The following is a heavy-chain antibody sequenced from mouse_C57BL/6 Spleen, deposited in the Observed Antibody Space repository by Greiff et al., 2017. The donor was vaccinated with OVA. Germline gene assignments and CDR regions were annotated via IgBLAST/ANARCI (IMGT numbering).Heavy chain of an antibody. CDR2: ISSGSSTI. Sequence: EVNLVESGGGLVQPGGSLKLSCAASGFTFSDYGMHWVRQAPEKGLEWVAYISSGSSTIYYADTVKGRFTISRDNAKNTLFLQMTSLRSEDTAMYYCSITYYSNYDYAMDYWGQGTSVTVSS. J-gene: IGHJ4*01. V-gene: IGHV5-17*01. CDR3: SITYYSNYDYAMDY. CDR1: GFTFSDYG. D-gene: IGHD2-5*01.